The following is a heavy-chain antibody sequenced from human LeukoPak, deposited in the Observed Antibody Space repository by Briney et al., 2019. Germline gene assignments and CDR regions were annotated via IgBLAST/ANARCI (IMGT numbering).Heavy chain of an antibody. CDR2: VYYSGST. D-gene: IGHD6-13*01. CDR1: GGSISSGTYY. Sequence: SETLSLTCTVSGGSISSGTYYCGWIRQPPGKGLEWIGSVYYSGSTYYNPSLESRVTISVDTSKNQFSLKLSSVTAADTAVYYCARLGYSTRWYYFDYWGQGTLVTVSS. V-gene: IGHV4-39*01. J-gene: IGHJ4*02. CDR3: ARLGYSTRWYYFDY.